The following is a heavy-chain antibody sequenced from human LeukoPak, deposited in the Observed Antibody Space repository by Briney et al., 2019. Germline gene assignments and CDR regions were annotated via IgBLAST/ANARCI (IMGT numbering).Heavy chain of an antibody. CDR1: GGSISSYY. CDR3: AREDYDFWSGSYFGY. D-gene: IGHD3-3*01. J-gene: IGHJ4*02. V-gene: IGHV4-4*07. CDR2: IYTSGST. Sequence: PSETLSLTCTVSGGSISSYYWSWIRQPAGKGLEWIGRIYTSGSTNYNPSLKSRVTMSVDTSKNQFSLKLSSVTAADTAVYYCAREDYDFWSGSYFGYWGQGTLVTVSS.